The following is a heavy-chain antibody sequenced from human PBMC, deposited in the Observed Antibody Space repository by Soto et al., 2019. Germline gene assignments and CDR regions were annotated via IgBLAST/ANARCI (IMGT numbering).Heavy chain of an antibody. Sequence: GGSLRLSCAASGFTFSTYAMTWVRQAPGKGLEWVAIISSSGDGKYYVDSVKGRFTISRDNSRNTLNLQMNSLRAEDTAVYYCAKNGDFWSWGMDVWGQGTTVTVSS. V-gene: IGHV3-23*01. CDR3: AKNGDFWSWGMDV. J-gene: IGHJ6*02. CDR1: GFTFSTYA. CDR2: ISSSGDGK. D-gene: IGHD3-3*01.